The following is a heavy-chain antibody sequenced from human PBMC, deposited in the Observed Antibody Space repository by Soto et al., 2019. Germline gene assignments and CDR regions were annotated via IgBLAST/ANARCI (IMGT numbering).Heavy chain of an antibody. D-gene: IGHD6-13*01. Sequence: PGGSLRLSCAASGFTFSSYAMNWFRQAPGKGLEWVSAISPGGGSPYYTDSVKGRFTISRDNSKNTLYLQMNSLRAEDTAVYYCAKQIPAAGSDYWGQGTLVTVSS. CDR2: ISPGGGSP. J-gene: IGHJ4*02. CDR3: AKQIPAAGSDY. V-gene: IGHV3-23*01. CDR1: GFTFSSYA.